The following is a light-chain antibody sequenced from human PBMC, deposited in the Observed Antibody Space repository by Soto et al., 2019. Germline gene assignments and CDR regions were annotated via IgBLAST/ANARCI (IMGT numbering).Light chain of an antibody. J-gene: IGLJ2*01. CDR1: SSDVGGYNY. V-gene: IGLV2-14*01. CDR2: DVT. Sequence: QSALTQPASVSGSPGQSITISCTGTSSDVGGYNYVSWYQQHPGKAPKLMIYDVTNRPSGVSSRFSGSKSGNTASLTISGLQAEDEADYYCSSYTRSTTLVVFGGGTQLTVL. CDR3: SSYTRSTTLVV.